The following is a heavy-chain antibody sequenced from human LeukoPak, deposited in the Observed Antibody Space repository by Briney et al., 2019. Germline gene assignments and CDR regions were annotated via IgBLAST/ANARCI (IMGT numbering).Heavy chain of an antibody. V-gene: IGHV4-34*01. CDR2: INHSGST. CDR3: ARGRRGPSSRIVVVPAAPPFDY. J-gene: IGHJ4*02. D-gene: IGHD2-2*01. CDR1: GRSFSGYY. Sequence: SETLSLTCAVYGRSFSGYYWSWIRQPPGKGLEWIGEINHSGSTNYNPSLKSRVTISVDTSKNQFSLKLSSVTAADTAVYYGARGRRGPSSRIVVVPAAPPFDYWGQGTLVTVSS.